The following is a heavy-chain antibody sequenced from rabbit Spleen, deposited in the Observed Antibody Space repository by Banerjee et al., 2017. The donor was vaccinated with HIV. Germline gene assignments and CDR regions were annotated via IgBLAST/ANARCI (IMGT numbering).Heavy chain of an antibody. Sequence: QSLEESGGDLVKPGASLTLTCTASGFFFSSSYWICWVRQAPGKGLEWIACIYGGSSDSTYYASWAKGRFTISKTSSTTVTLQMTSLTAADTATYFCARDLDGVIGWNFGWWGPGTLVTVS. V-gene: IGHV1S40*01. CDR3: ARDLDGVIGWNFGW. CDR2: IYGGSSDST. CDR1: GFFFSSSYW. D-gene: IGHD1-1*01. J-gene: IGHJ4*01.